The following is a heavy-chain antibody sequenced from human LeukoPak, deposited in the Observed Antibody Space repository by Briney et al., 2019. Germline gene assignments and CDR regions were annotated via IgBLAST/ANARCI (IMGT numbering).Heavy chain of an antibody. Sequence: GDSLKISCKVSGYIFSNYWIVWVRQMPGKGLEWTGIIYPGDSETRYSPSFQGQVTISVDKSISTAYLQWSSLKASDTAMYYCARRGDGCSLDSWGRGTLVTVSS. D-gene: IGHD5-24*01. J-gene: IGHJ4*02. CDR3: ARRGDGCSLDS. CDR1: GYIFSNYW. CDR2: IYPGDSET. V-gene: IGHV5-51*01.